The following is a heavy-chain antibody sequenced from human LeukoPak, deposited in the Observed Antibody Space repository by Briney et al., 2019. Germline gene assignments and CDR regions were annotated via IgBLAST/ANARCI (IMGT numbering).Heavy chain of an antibody. CDR3: AREDPYYYDSSGYPY. CDR2: ISAYNGNT. J-gene: IGHJ4*02. CDR1: GYTFTSSG. D-gene: IGHD3-22*01. V-gene: IGHV1-18*01. Sequence: GASVRVSCKASGYTFTSSGISWGRQAPGQGLEWMGWISAYNGNTNYAQKLQGRDTMTTGTSTSTAYVELRNLRADDTAVYYCAREDPYYYDSSGYPYWGQGTLVTVSS.